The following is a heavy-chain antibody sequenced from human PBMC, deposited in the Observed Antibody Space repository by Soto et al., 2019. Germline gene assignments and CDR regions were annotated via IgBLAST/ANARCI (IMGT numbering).Heavy chain of an antibody. J-gene: IGHJ5*01. CDR2: INRDESEK. CDR3: TRGLNFFDS. CDR1: GFTISPYW. Sequence: PGGSLRLSXAASGFTISPYWMTWVRQAPGKGLEWVANINRDESEKFYADSVKGRFAISRDNAKNSMYLQMDSLRVEDTAVYYCTRGLNFFDSWGQGTLVTVSS. V-gene: IGHV3-7*01.